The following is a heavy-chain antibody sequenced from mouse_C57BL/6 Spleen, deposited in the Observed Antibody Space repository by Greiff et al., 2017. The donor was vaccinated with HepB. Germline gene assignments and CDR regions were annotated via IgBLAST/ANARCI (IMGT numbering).Heavy chain of an antibody. CDR3: ARFRGYYGSSYGYFYV. Sequence: QVQLQQPGTELVKPGASVKLSCKASGYTFTSYWMHWVKQRPGQGLEWIGNINPSNGGTNYNEKFKSKATLTVDKSSSTAYMQLSSLTSEDSAVYYCARFRGYYGSSYGYFYVWGTGTTVTVSS. CDR1: GYTFTSYW. J-gene: IGHJ1*03. CDR2: INPSNGGT. D-gene: IGHD1-1*01. V-gene: IGHV1-53*01.